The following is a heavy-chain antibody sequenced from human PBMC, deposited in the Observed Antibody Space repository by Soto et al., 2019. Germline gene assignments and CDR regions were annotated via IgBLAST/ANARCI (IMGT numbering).Heavy chain of an antibody. D-gene: IGHD4-17*01. V-gene: IGHV1-18*01. CDR1: GYTFTSYG. J-gene: IGHJ4*02. CDR3: ARGMTTVTSSYYFDY. Sequence: QVQLVQSGAEVKKPGASVKVSCKASGYTFTSYGISWVRQAPGQGLEWMGWISAYTGNTNYAQKLQGRVTMTTDTSTSTAYMERRSLRSDDTAVYYCARGMTTVTSSYYFDYWGQGTLVTVSS. CDR2: ISAYTGNT.